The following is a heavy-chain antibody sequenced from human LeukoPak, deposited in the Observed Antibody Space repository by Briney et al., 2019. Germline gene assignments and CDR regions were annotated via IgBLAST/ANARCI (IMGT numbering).Heavy chain of an antibody. CDR1: GGSISSYY. CDR2: IYYSGST. J-gene: IGHJ6*02. Sequence: PSETLSLTCTVYGGSISSYYWSWIRQPPGKGLVWIGYIYYSGSTNYNPSLKSRVTISVDTSKNQFSLKLSSVTAADTAVYYCARETYGAYGMDVWGQGTTVTVSS. D-gene: IGHD4-17*01. V-gene: IGHV4-59*12. CDR3: ARETYGAYGMDV.